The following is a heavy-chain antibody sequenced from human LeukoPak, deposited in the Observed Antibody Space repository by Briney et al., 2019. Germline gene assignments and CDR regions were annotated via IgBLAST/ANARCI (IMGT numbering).Heavy chain of an antibody. CDR3: ATDFYDST. D-gene: IGHD3-22*01. CDR1: GFTFSSYW. V-gene: IGHV3-15*07. Sequence: PGGSLRLSYAASGFTFSSYWMNWVRQAPGKGLEWVGRIRSNSDGGTIDYAAPVKGRFTLSRDDSKTTLYLQMNSLQTEDTAVYYCATDFYDSTWGQGTLVTVSS. J-gene: IGHJ5*02. CDR2: IRSNSDGGTI.